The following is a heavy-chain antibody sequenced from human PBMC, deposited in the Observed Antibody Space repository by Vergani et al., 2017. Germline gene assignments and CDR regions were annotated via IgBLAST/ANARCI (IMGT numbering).Heavy chain of an antibody. J-gene: IGHJ5*02. Sequence: EVQLLESGGGLVQPGGSLRLSCAASGFTFSSYAMSWVRQAPGKGLEWVSAISGSGGSTYYADSVKGRFTISRDNSKNTLYLQMNSLRAEDTAVYYCAKEPVSTRISIIAVAGTENWFDPWGQGTLVTVSS. CDR3: AKEPVSTRISIIAVAGTENWFDP. D-gene: IGHD6-19*01. CDR1: GFTFSSYA. V-gene: IGHV3-23*01. CDR2: ISGSGGST.